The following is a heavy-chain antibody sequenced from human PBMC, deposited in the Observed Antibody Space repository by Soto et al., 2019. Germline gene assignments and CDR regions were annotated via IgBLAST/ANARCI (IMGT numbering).Heavy chain of an antibody. D-gene: IGHD3-3*01. V-gene: IGHV1-18*01. J-gene: IGHJ3*02. CDR2: ISAYNGNT. CDR1: GYTFTSYG. CDR3: ARDKKRITIFGVVISDAFDI. Sequence: GASVKVSCKASGYTFTSYGISSVRQAPGQGLEWMGWISAYNGNTNYAQKLQGRVTMTTDTSTSTAYMELRSLRSDDTAVYYCARDKKRITIFGVVISDAFDIWGQGTMVTVSS.